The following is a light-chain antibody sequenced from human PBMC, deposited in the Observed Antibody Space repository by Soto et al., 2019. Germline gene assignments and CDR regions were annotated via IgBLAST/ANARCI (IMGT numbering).Light chain of an antibody. CDR2: GNS. Sequence: QAVVTQPPSVSGAPGQRVTNSCTGSSSNIGAGYDVHWYQQLPGTAPKLLIYGNSNRPSGVPDRFSGSKSGTSASLAITGLQAEDEADYYCQSYDSSLSGLVFGGGTKLTVL. V-gene: IGLV1-40*01. CDR1: SSNIGAGYD. CDR3: QSYDSSLSGLV. J-gene: IGLJ2*01.